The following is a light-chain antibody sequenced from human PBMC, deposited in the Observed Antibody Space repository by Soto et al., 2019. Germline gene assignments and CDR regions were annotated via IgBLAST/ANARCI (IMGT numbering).Light chain of an antibody. Sequence: QSVLTQPPSASGTPGQRVTISCSGSGSSIGTNTVNWYRQLPGTAPKPLIYGDNQRPSGVPDRFSGSKSGTSASLAISGLQSEDEAEYYCAAWDGSLNNVLFGGGTKLTVL. CDR3: AAWDGSLNNVL. V-gene: IGLV1-44*01. J-gene: IGLJ2*01. CDR1: GSSIGTNT. CDR2: GDN.